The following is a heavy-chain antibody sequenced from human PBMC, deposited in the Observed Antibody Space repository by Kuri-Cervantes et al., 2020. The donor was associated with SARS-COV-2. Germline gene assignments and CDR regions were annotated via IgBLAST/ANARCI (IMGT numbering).Heavy chain of an antibody. CDR1: GGSISSYY. CDR2: IYYSGST. CDR3: ARGSSSWDFDY. Sequence: GSLRLSCTVSGGSISSYYWSWIRPPPGKGLEWIGYIYYSGSTNYNPSLKSRVTISVDTSKNQFSLKLSSVTAADTAVYYCARGSSSWDFDYWGQGTLVTVSS. J-gene: IGHJ4*02. V-gene: IGHV4-59*01. D-gene: IGHD6-13*01.